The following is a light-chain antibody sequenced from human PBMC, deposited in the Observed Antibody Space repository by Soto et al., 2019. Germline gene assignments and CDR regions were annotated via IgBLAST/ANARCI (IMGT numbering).Light chain of an antibody. J-gene: IGLJ1*01. CDR1: ISDVGGYNY. CDR3: CSYAGRYTYV. CDR2: DVS. V-gene: IGLV2-11*01. Sequence: QSALTQPRSVSGSPGQSVTISCAGTISDVGGYNYVSWYQQHPGKAPKLMIYDVSKRPSGVPDRFSGSKSGNTASLTISGLQADDEADYYCCSYAGRYTYVFGTGTKVTVL.